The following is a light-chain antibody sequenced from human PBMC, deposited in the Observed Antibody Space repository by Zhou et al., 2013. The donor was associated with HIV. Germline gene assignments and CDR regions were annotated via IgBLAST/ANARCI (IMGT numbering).Light chain of an antibody. V-gene: IGKV3-15*01. CDR2: DAS. CDR3: LRHNSFPWT. J-gene: IGKJ1*01. CDR1: QSIGTE. Sequence: EVLMTQSPAILSLSPGERATLSCRASQSIGTELAWYQRKHGQAPRLLIHDASTRATGIPARFSGSGSGTEFTLTISSLQPEDFATYYCLRHNSFPWTFGQGTKVEIK.